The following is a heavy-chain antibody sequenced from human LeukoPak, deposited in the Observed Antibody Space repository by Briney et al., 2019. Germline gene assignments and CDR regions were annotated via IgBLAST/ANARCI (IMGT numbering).Heavy chain of an antibody. CDR2: ISGSGGNT. V-gene: IGHV3-23*01. Sequence: PGGSLRLSCAASGFTVSSNYMSWVRQAPGKGLEWVSAISGSGGNTYYADSVQGRFTISRDISKNILYLQMNRLRAEDTAVYYCAKTRFGDNSDWYFDLWGRGTLVTVSS. D-gene: IGHD4-23*01. J-gene: IGHJ2*01. CDR3: AKTRFGDNSDWYFDL. CDR1: GFTVSSNY.